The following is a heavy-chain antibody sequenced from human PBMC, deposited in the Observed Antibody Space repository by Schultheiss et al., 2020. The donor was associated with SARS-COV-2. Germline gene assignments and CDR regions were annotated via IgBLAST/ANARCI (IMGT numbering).Heavy chain of an antibody. CDR3: ARELRSRCSGGSCHDP. Sequence: SVKVSCKASGGTFSSYAISWVRQAPGQGLEWMGGIIPIFGTANYAQKFQGRVTMTTDTSTSTAYMELRSLRSDDTAVYYCARELRSRCSGGSCHDPWGQGTLVTVSS. J-gene: IGHJ5*02. V-gene: IGHV1-69*05. CDR2: IIPIFGTA. D-gene: IGHD2-15*01. CDR1: GGTFSSYA.